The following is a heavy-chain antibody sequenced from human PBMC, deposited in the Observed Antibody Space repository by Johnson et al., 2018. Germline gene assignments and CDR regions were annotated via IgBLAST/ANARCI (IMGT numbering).Heavy chain of an antibody. CDR3: ARVRIAVAGNYRWFDP. Sequence: QVQLVESGAEVKKPGSSVKVSCKASGGTFSSYTISWVRQAPGQGLEWLGRIIPILGIANYAQKFQGRVTITADKSTSTAYMELSSLRSEDTAVYYCARVRIAVAGNYRWFDPWGQGTLVTVSS. CDR1: GGTFSSYT. D-gene: IGHD6-19*01. CDR2: IIPILGIA. V-gene: IGHV1-69*09. J-gene: IGHJ5*02.